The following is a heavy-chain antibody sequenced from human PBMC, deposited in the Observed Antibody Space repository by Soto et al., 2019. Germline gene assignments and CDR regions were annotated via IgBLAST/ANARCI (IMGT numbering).Heavy chain of an antibody. CDR1: GGTFSSYA. CDR2: IIPLFGTA. J-gene: IGHJ3*02. V-gene: IGHV1-69*13. CDR3: ARPDARRDRYNGLLEI. Sequence: ASVKFSCKASGGTFSSYAISWVRQAPGQGLEWMGWIIPLFGTANYAQKFQGRVTITADESTSTAYMELSSLRSEDTPVYYCARPDARRDRYNGLLEIWGQGAMVTVS. D-gene: IGHD6-6*01.